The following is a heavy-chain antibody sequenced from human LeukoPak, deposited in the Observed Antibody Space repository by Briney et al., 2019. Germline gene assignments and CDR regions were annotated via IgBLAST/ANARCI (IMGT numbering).Heavy chain of an antibody. CDR3: ARLGVGNYSDY. Sequence: GGSLRLSCAASGFTFSSYSMNWVRQAPGKGLEWVSYISSSSSPIYYADSVKGRFTISRDNAKNSLYLQMNSLRAEDTAVYYCARLGVGNYSDYWGQGTLVTVSS. D-gene: IGHD3-3*01. J-gene: IGHJ4*02. CDR2: ISSSSSPI. V-gene: IGHV3-48*01. CDR1: GFTFSSYS.